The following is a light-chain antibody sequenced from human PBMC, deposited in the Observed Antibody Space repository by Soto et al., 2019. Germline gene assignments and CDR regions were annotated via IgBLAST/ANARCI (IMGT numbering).Light chain of an antibody. CDR2: GAS. CDR3: QQATTFPLT. V-gene: IGKV1-12*01. J-gene: IGKJ4*01. Sequence: DIQMTQSPSSVSASVGDRVIITCRASQAFSNLLAWYQQKPGKASKLLIYGASTLQGGVPSRFSGSESGTDFTLTISSVQPEDFATYYCQQATTFPLTFGGGTKVEIK. CDR1: QAFSNL.